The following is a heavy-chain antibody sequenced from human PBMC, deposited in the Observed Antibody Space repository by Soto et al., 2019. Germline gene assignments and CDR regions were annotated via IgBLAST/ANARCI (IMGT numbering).Heavy chain of an antibody. CDR2: IYYSGST. CDR3: ARAGSYRYFDY. J-gene: IGHJ4*02. D-gene: IGHD3-10*01. CDR1: GGSVSSGGYY. V-gene: IGHV4-61*08. Sequence: QVQLQESGPGLVKPSETLSLTCSVSGGSVSSGGYYWSWIRQPPGKGLEWIGCIYYSGSTDYNPSLKSRVTMSLDKSKNQFSLKLNSVTAADTAVYFCARAGSYRYFDYCCQGTLVTVSS.